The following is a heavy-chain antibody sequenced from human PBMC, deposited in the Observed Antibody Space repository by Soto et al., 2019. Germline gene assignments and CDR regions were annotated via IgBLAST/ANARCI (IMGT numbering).Heavy chain of an antibody. J-gene: IGHJ5*02. V-gene: IGHV4-4*07. Sequence: SETLSLTCPVSGESVSKYYWNLIRQPAGKGLEWIGRIHSTRSPNYNPSLKSRVTMSVDTSKNQFSLKLNLTSVTAADTAVYYCARSPAYGDYGNLDTWGQGTLVTVSS. CDR2: IHSTRSP. D-gene: IGHD4-17*01. CDR3: ARSPAYGDYGNLDT. CDR1: GESVSKYY.